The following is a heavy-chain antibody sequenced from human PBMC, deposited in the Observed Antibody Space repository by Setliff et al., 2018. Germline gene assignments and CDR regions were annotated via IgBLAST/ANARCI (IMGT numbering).Heavy chain of an antibody. Sequence: ASVKVSCKASGYTFTGYYMHWVRQAPGQGLEWMGWINPNSGGTNYAQKFQGWVTMTRDTSTSTVYMELSSLRSEDTAVYYCARDRGYYYDSSGSSLDYWGQGTLVTVSS. J-gene: IGHJ4*02. CDR3: ARDRGYYYDSSGSSLDY. CDR1: GYTFTGYY. CDR2: INPNSGGT. D-gene: IGHD3-22*01. V-gene: IGHV1-2*04.